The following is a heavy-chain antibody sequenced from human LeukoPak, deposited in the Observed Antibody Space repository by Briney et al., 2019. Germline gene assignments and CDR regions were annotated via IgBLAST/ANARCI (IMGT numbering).Heavy chain of an antibody. V-gene: IGHV3-23*01. CDR3: AKGSTTSRPYYFDH. Sequence: GGSLRLSCAASEFTFRSYAMSWVRQAPGKGLEWLSAITYSGGDTYHSDSVKGRFTISRNNSKNTLYLEMNNLRADDTAVYFCAKGSTTSRPYYFDHWGQGTLVTVSS. D-gene: IGHD1-14*01. J-gene: IGHJ4*02. CDR1: EFTFRSYA. CDR2: ITYSGGDT.